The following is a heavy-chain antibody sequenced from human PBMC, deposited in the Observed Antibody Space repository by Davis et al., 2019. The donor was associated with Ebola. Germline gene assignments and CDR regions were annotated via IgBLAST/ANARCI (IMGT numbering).Heavy chain of an antibody. CDR3: ARPYCYDGSCYPGNNDY. V-gene: IGHV1-18*04. CDR2: ISTYNGNT. Sequence: ASVKVSCKASGYTFTNYYMHWVRQAPGQGLEWMGWISTYNGNTNYAQKLQGRVTMTTDTSTSTAYMELRSLRSDDTAVYYCARPYCYDGSCYPGNNDYWGQGTLVTVSS. CDR1: GYTFTNYY. J-gene: IGHJ4*02. D-gene: IGHD2-15*01.